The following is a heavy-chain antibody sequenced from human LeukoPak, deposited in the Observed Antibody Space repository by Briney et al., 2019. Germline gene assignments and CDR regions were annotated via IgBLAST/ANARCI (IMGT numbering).Heavy chain of an antibody. CDR2: IKQDGSER. D-gene: IGHD6-13*01. Sequence: PGGSLRLSCAASGFIFSNYYLVWVRQAPGKGLEWVANIKQDGSERYYVDSVKGRFTISRDNAKNSLYLQMNSLRAEDTAVYYCARGTYSSSWYGPFDYWGQGTLVTVSS. CDR1: GFIFSNYY. V-gene: IGHV3-7*01. J-gene: IGHJ4*02. CDR3: ARGTYSSSWYGPFDY.